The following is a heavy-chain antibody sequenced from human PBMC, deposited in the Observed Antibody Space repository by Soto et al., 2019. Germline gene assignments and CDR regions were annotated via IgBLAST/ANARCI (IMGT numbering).Heavy chain of an antibody. Sequence: GGSLRLSCAASGFTFSNAWMNWVRQAPGKGLEWVGRIKSKTDGGATDYAAPVKGRFTISRDDSKNTLYLQMNSLKTEDTAVYYCTTPPVSILYGFDYWGQGTLVTVSS. CDR3: TTPPVSILYGFDY. CDR2: IKSKTDGGAT. V-gene: IGHV3-15*07. CDR1: GFTFSNAW. D-gene: IGHD4-17*01. J-gene: IGHJ4*02.